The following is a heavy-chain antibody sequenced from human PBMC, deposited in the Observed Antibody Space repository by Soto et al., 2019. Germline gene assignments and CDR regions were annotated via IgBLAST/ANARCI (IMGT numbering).Heavy chain of an antibody. Sequence: SETLSLTCTVSGGSISSYYWSWIRQPPGKGLEWIGYIYYSGSTNYNPSLKSRVTISVDTSTSTAYMELRSLRSDDTAVYYCARDIFWGGFEESNWLDPWGQGTLVTVSS. CDR2: IYYSGST. J-gene: IGHJ5*02. V-gene: IGHV4-59*01. D-gene: IGHD3-10*01. CDR3: ARDIFWGGFEESNWLDP. CDR1: GGSISSYY.